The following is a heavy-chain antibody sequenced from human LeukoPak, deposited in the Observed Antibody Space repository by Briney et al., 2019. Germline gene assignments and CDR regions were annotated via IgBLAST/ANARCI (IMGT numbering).Heavy chain of an antibody. V-gene: IGHV3-30*03. D-gene: IGHD3-16*01. Sequence: GGSLRLSCAASGFGFNYYGMVWFRQSPGKGLEWVATISYDERGKHYADSVQGRFAISRDNSKSVLYLQLDYLRPEDTAVYYCSTDGTPKFEHWGQGTLVTVSS. CDR2: ISYDERGK. J-gene: IGHJ1*01. CDR3: STDGTPKFEH. CDR1: GFGFNYYG.